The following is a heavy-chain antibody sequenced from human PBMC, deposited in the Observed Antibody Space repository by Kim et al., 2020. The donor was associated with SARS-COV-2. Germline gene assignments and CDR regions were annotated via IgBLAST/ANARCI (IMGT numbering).Heavy chain of an antibody. CDR2: IIPIFGTA. V-gene: IGHV1-69*13. CDR1: GGTFSSYA. D-gene: IGHD3-9*01. Sequence: SVKVSCKASGGTFSSYAISWVRQAPGQGLEWMGGIIPIFGTANYAQKFQGRVTITADESTSTAYMELSSLRSEDTAVYYCARGWVEILTGGRFGGGYYGMDVWGQGTTVTVSS. CDR3: ARGWVEILTGGRFGGGYYGMDV. J-gene: IGHJ6*02.